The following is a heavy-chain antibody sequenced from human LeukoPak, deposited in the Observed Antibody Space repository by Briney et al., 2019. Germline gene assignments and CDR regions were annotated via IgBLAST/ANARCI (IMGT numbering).Heavy chain of an antibody. V-gene: IGHV3-30*04. D-gene: IGHD4-17*01. Sequence: GRSLRLSCAASGFTFSSYAMHWVSQAPGKGLEWVAVISYDGSNKYYADSVKGRFTISRDNSKNTLYLQMNSLRAEDTAVYYCAKGKSTVTTNYYMDVWGKGTTVTVSS. CDR2: ISYDGSNK. CDR1: GFTFSSYA. CDR3: AKGKSTVTTNYYMDV. J-gene: IGHJ6*03.